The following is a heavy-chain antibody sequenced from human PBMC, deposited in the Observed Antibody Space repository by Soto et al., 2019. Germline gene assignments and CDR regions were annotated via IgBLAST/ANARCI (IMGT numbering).Heavy chain of an antibody. Sequence: PGGSLRLSCAASGFTFSSYAMSWVRQAPGKGLEWVSSISGSGGSTYYADSVKGRFTISRDNSRNTLYLQMNSLRAEDTAVYYCAKFSAPSLYSISSVPDYWGQGTLVTVSS. J-gene: IGHJ4*02. D-gene: IGHD6-6*01. CDR3: AKFSAPSLYSISSVPDY. CDR1: GFTFSSYA. V-gene: IGHV3-23*01. CDR2: ISGSGGST.